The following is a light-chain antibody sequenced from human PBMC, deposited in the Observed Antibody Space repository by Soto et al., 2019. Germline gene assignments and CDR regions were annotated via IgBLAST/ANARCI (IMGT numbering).Light chain of an antibody. CDR2: WAS. J-gene: IGKJ4*01. V-gene: IGKV4-1*01. Sequence: DIVMTQSPDSLAVSLSERATINCNSSQSVLYSSNNKNYLAWYKQKPGQPPKLLIYWASTRESGVPERFSGSGSGTDFTLTISSLEAEDVAFYWCQQYFDVPFTFGGGTKVDIK. CDR1: QSVLYSSNNKNY. CDR3: QQYFDVPFT.